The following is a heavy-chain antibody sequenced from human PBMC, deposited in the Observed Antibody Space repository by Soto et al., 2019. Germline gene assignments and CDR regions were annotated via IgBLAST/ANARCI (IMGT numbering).Heavy chain of an antibody. D-gene: IGHD2-2*02. Sequence: GGSLRLSCAASGFTFSSYDMHWVRQATGKGLEWVSAIGTAGDTYYPGSVKGRFTISRENAKNSLYLQMNSLRAGDTAVYYCARSWGRRYCSSTSCYTGGLYYYGMDVWGQGTTVTVSS. CDR2: IGTAGDT. CDR1: GFTFSSYD. CDR3: ARSWGRRYCSSTSCYTGGLYYYGMDV. V-gene: IGHV3-13*01. J-gene: IGHJ6*02.